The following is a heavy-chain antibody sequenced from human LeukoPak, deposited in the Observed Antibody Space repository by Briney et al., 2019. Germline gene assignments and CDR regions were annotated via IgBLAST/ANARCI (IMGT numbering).Heavy chain of an antibody. CDR2: ISGDGGAT. D-gene: IGHD1-14*01. CDR3: ARDGQSRARNYYMDV. Sequence: GGSLRLSCATSGFTFSNFAMSWVRQVPGKGLEWVSIISGDGGATLTADSVKGRFSISRDDSKNTLYLQMNSLRAEDTAVYYCARDGQSRARNYYMDVWGKGTTVTISS. CDR1: GFTFSNFA. V-gene: IGHV3-23*01. J-gene: IGHJ6*03.